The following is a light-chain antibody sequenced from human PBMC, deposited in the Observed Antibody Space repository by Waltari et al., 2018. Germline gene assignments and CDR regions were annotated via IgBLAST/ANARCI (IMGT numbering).Light chain of an antibody. CDR1: QSLLYTSNNKNY. V-gene: IGKV4-1*01. CDR2: WAS. Sequence: DVVMTQSPDSLAVSLGERATINCKSSQSLLYTSNNKNYLAWYQQKPGQPPKIRIYWASIRESGVPDRVSGSGSGTDFTLTISGLQAEDVASYFCLQYLHTPRTFGQGTKVEIK. J-gene: IGKJ1*01. CDR3: LQYLHTPRT.